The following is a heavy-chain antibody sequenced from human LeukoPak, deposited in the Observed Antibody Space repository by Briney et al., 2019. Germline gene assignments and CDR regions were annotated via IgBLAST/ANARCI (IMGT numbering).Heavy chain of an antibody. D-gene: IGHD2-2*01. CDR2: ISAYNGNT. Sequence: ASVKVSCKASDYTYTSYGISWVRQAPGQGLEWMGWISAYNGNTNYAQKLQGRVTMTTDTSTSTAYMELRSLRSDDTAVYYCARPIVVVPAALGFDYWGQGTLVTVSS. CDR1: DYTYTSYG. CDR3: ARPIVVVPAALGFDY. J-gene: IGHJ4*02. V-gene: IGHV1-18*01.